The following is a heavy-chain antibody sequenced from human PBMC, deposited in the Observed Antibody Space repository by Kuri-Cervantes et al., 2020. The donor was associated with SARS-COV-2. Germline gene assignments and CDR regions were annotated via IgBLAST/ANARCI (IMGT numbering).Heavy chain of an antibody. V-gene: IGHV4-61*01. CDR3: ARGDAGIAVAGDAFDI. J-gene: IGHJ3*02. D-gene: IGHD6-19*01. CDR1: GGSVSSGSYY. Sequence: SETLSLTCTVSGGSVSSGSYYWSWIRQPPGKGLEWIGYIYYSGSTNYNPSLKSRVTISVDTSKNQFSLKLSSVTAADTAVYYCARGDAGIAVAGDAFDIWGQGTMVTVSS. CDR2: IYYSGST.